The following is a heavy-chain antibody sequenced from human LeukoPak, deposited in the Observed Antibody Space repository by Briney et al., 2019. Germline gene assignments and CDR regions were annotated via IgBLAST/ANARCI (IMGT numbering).Heavy chain of an antibody. V-gene: IGHV4-30-2*01. CDR1: GGSISSGAYS. D-gene: IGHD3-10*01. J-gene: IGHJ4*02. CDR3: AGSYGSGSYYPLFDY. CDR2: IYHSGST. Sequence: SQTLSLTCAVSGGSISSGAYSWSWLRQPPGKGLEWIGYIYHSGSTYYNPSLKSRVTISVDRSKNQFSLKLSSMTAADTAVYYCAGSYGSGSYYPLFDYWGQGTLVTVSS.